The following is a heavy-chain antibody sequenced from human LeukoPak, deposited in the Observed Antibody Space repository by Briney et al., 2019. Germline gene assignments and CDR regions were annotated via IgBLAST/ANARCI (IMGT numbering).Heavy chain of an antibody. V-gene: IGHV3-23*01. D-gene: IGHD1-26*01. CDR2: ISGSGGST. CDR1: GFTFSSYG. Sequence: GGTLRLSCAASGFTFSSYGMSWVRQAPAKGLEWVSAISGSGGSTAYADSVKGRFTISRDNAKNSLYLQMNSLRAEDTALYYCARGGSYLSAFDIWGQGTMVTVSS. J-gene: IGHJ3*02. CDR3: ARGGSYLSAFDI.